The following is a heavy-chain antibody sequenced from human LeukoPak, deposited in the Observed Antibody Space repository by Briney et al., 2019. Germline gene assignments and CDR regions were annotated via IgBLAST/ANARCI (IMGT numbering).Heavy chain of an antibody. CDR2: IYYSGST. CDR1: GGSASSGSYY. CDR3: ARLDCSSTSCYAFDY. J-gene: IGHJ4*02. D-gene: IGHD2-2*01. V-gene: IGHV4-61*01. Sequence: SETLSLTCTVSGGSASSGSYYWSWIRQPPGKGLEWIGYIYYSGSTNYNPSLKSRVTISVDTSKNRFSLKLSSVTAADTAVYYCARLDCSSTSCYAFDYWGQGTLVTVSS.